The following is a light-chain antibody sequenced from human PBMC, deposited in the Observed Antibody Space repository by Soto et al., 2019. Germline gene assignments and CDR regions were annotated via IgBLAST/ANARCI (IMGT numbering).Light chain of an antibody. Sequence: DIQMTHSPSSLSASVGDRVTITCRASQGISTWLAWYQQKSEKAPKTLIFDASDLQSGVPSRFRGSGSGTDFTLTIISVQPEDFATYYCQQYNSYPLTFGGGTKVDIK. CDR3: QQYNSYPLT. CDR2: DAS. CDR1: QGISTW. J-gene: IGKJ4*01. V-gene: IGKV1D-16*01.